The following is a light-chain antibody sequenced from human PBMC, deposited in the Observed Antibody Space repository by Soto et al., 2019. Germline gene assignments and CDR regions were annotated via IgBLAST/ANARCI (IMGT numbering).Light chain of an antibody. V-gene: IGKV3-20*01. J-gene: IGKJ2*01. CDR3: QQYITFPHT. CDR1: QSVTNNF. Sequence: ENVLTPSPGTLSLSPGVRATLSCRASQSVTNNFFAWYQQRPGQAPRLLIYGISNRATGIPDRFSGSGSGTDFTLTISRLEPEDFVVYYCQQYITFPHTFGQGTKLEVK. CDR2: GIS.